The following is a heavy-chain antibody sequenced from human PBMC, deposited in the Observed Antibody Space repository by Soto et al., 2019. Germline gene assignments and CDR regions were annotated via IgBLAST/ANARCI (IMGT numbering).Heavy chain of an antibody. CDR1: GFSLTTRGVG. V-gene: IGHV2-5*02. J-gene: IGHJ5*02. Sequence: QITLKESGPTLVKPTQTLTLTCTFSGFSLTTRGVGVGWIRQPPGKALECLALIYWDDDKRYSPSLQSRLSITKDTSKTQLVLTMTNVDPVDTAPYYCAHIPNYYQYDWFDPWGQGTLVSVSS. CDR2: IYWDDDK. D-gene: IGHD3-16*01. CDR3: AHIPNYYQYDWFDP.